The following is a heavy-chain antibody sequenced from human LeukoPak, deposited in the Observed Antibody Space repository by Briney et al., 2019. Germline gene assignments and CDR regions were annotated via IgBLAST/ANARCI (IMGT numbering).Heavy chain of an antibody. Sequence: SETLSLTYTVSGGSISSSSYYWGWIRQPPGKGLEWIGSIYYSGSTYYNPSLKSRVTISVDTSKNQFSLKLSSVTAADTAVYYCARGSGTSGPLRYFDYWGQGTLVTVSS. V-gene: IGHV4-39*07. D-gene: IGHD1-1*01. J-gene: IGHJ4*02. CDR1: GGSISSSSYY. CDR2: IYYSGST. CDR3: ARGSGTSGPLRYFDY.